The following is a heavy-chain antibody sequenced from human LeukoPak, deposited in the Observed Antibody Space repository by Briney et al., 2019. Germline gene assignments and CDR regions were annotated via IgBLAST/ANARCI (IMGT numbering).Heavy chain of an antibody. CDR2: IDPNSGAA. J-gene: IGHJ4*02. Sequence: ASVKVSCKTLGYTFSGYYIHWVRQAPGQGLEWMGWIDPNSGAANYEKRFQGRVTMTRDISINTVYLEVRSDATAVYYCARGEQWLVRYWGQGTLVIVSS. V-gene: IGHV1-2*02. D-gene: IGHD6-19*01. CDR1: GYTFSGYY. CDR3: ARGEQWLVRY.